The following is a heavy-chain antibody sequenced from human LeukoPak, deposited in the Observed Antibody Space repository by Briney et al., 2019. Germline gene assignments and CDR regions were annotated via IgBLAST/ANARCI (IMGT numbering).Heavy chain of an antibody. Sequence: GGSLRLSCAASGFTVSSNFMSWVRQAPGKGLEWVSVIYSGGSTYYADSVKGRFTISRDNSKNTLYLQMNSLRAEDTAVYYCARLSRWLQFYYWGQGTLVTVSS. D-gene: IGHD5-24*01. J-gene: IGHJ4*02. CDR1: GFTVSSNF. CDR3: ARLSRWLQFYY. V-gene: IGHV3-53*01. CDR2: IYSGGST.